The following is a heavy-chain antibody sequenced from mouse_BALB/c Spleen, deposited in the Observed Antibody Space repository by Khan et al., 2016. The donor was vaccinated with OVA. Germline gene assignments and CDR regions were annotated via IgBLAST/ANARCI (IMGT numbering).Heavy chain of an antibody. Sequence: QVQLKQSGPGLVQPSQSLSITCTVSGFSLTTYGVHWVRQSPGKGLEWLGLIWSGGNTAYNAAFISRLSITKDNSKSHVFFKMNSLQADDTAMYYCARNSEMYDFTYWGQGTLVTVSA. CDR3: ARNSEMYDFTY. CDR2: IWSGGNT. CDR1: GFSLTTYG. D-gene: IGHD2-14*01. J-gene: IGHJ3*01. V-gene: IGHV2-2*01.